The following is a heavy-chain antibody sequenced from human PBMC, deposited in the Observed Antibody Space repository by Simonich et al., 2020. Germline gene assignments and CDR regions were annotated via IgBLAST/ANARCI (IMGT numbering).Heavy chain of an antibody. CDR1: GFTFSSYS. CDR3: ARANERDY. Sequence: EVQLVESGGGLVKPVGSLRLSCAASGFTFSSYSMNWVRQAPGKGVGGVSSISRSSSYISYADSEKGRVTISRDNANNSLYLQMNSLRAEDTAVYYCARANERDYWGQGTLVTVSS. CDR2: ISRSSSYI. V-gene: IGHV3-21*01. D-gene: IGHD1-1*01. J-gene: IGHJ4*02.